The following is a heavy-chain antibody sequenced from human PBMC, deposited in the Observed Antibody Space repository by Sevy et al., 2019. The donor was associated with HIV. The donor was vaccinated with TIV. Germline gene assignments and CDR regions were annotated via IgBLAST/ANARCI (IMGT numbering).Heavy chain of an antibody. J-gene: IGHJ4*02. CDR1: GFTFSSYW. D-gene: IGHD6-19*01. CDR2: IKQDGSEK. V-gene: IGHV3-7*03. CDR3: ARDSPIAVAATDY. Sequence: GGSLRLSCAASGFTFSSYWMSWVRQAPEKGLEWVANIKQDGSEKYYVDSVKGRFTISRDNAKNSLYLQMNSLRAEDTAVYYCARDSPIAVAATDYWGQGTLVTVSS.